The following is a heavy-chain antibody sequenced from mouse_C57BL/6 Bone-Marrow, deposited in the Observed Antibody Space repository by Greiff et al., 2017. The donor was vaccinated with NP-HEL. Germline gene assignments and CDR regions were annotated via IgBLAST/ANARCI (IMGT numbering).Heavy chain of an antibody. CDR2: INYDGSST. CDR3: ARDRKYYGSSYVGGAMDY. J-gene: IGHJ4*01. CDR1: GFTFSDYY. V-gene: IGHV5-16*01. D-gene: IGHD1-1*01. Sequence: EVQGVEPEGGLVQPGSSMKLSCTASGFTFSDYYMAWVRQVPEKGLQWVANINYDGSSTYYLDSLKSRFIISRDNAKNILYLQMSSLKSEDTATYYCARDRKYYGSSYVGGAMDYWGQGTSVTVSS.